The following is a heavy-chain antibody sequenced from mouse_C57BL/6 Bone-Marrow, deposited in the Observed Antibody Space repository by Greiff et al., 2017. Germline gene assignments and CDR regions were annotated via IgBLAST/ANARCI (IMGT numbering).Heavy chain of an antibody. Sequence: VMLVESGPGLVQPSQSLSITCTVSGFSLTSYGVHWVRQSPGKGLEWLGVIWRGGSTDYNAAFMSRLSITKDNSKSQVFFKMNSLQADDTAIYYCAKKKDYGSSPYWYFDVWGTGTTVTVSS. CDR3: AKKKDYGSSPYWYFDV. CDR2: IWRGGST. J-gene: IGHJ1*03. D-gene: IGHD1-1*01. V-gene: IGHV2-5*01. CDR1: GFSLTSYG.